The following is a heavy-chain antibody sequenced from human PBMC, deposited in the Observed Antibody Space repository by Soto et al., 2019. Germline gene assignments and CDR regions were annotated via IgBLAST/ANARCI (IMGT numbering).Heavy chain of an antibody. V-gene: IGHV3-23*01. Sequence: GGSLRLSCAASGFTFSGYAMNWVRQAPGKGLEWVSALSGTGISTYYADTVKGRFTISRDDSRNTLHLQMSSLRAEDTAVYYCATTYDSSGYDYWGQGTLVTVSS. CDR3: ATTYDSSGYDY. CDR1: GFTFSGYA. D-gene: IGHD3-22*01. J-gene: IGHJ4*02. CDR2: LSGTGIST.